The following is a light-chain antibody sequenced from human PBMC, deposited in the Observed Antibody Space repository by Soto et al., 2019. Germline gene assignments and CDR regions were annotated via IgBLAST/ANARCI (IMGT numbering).Light chain of an antibody. CDR3: QQYDFLVT. CDR1: QDINNY. Sequence: DIQMTQSPSSLSASVGDRVTITCQASQDINNYLNLYQQKPGKAPELLIYDASNLQTGVPTRFSGSGSGKHFTFTISSLQPEDIATYFCQQYDFLVTFGQGTRLE. J-gene: IGKJ5*01. CDR2: DAS. V-gene: IGKV1-33*01.